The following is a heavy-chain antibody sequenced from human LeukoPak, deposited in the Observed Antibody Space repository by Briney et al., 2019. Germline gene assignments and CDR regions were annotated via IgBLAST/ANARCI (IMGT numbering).Heavy chain of an antibody. J-gene: IGHJ4*02. V-gene: IGHV3-23*01. Sequence: GGSLRLSCAASGFTFSTYDISWVRQAPGKGLEWVSTFSSSGNMTYYADSVKGRFTISRDNAKNSLYLQMNSLRAEDTAVYYCARTMTTVNLFDYWGQGTLVTVSS. D-gene: IGHD4-17*01. CDR1: GFTFSTYD. CDR3: ARTMTTVNLFDY. CDR2: FSSSGNMT.